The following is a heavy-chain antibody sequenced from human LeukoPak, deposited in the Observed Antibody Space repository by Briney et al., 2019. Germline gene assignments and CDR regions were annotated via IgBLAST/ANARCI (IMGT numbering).Heavy chain of an antibody. J-gene: IGHJ6*03. V-gene: IGHV1-69*05. CDR2: IIPIFGTA. D-gene: IGHD2-2*01. CDR3: ARGNGDIVVVPAALQRGYYMDV. CDR1: GGTFSSYA. Sequence: ASVKVSCKASGGTFSSYAISWVRQAPGQGLEWMGGIIPIFGTANYAQKFQGRVTITTDESTSTAYMELSSLRSEDTAVYYCARGNGDIVVVPAALQRGYYMDVWGKETTVTVSS.